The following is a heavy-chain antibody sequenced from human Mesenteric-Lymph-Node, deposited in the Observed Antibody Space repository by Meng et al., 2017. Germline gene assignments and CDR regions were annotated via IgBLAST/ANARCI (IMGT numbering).Heavy chain of an antibody. CDR3: ARDLDNGDLGSFDY. CDR2: ISYDGSNK. CDR1: GFTFSSYA. V-gene: IGHV3-30*04. D-gene: IGHD4-17*01. Sequence: GGSLRLSCAASGFTFSSYAMHWVRQAPGKGLEWVVVISYDGSNKYYADSVKGRFTISRDNSKNTLYLQMNSLRAEDTAVYYCARDLDNGDLGSFDYWGQGTLVTVSS. J-gene: IGHJ4*02.